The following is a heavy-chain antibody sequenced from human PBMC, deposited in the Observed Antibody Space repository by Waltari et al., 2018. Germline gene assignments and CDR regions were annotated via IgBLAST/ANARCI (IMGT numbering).Heavy chain of an antibody. J-gene: IGHJ6*02. D-gene: IGHD6-13*01. CDR2: ISWNSGSI. Sequence: EVQLVESGGGLVQPGRSLRLSCADSGFTFDASAMHWVRQAPGRGLEWVSGISWNSGSIGYADSVKVRFTISRDNAKNSLYRQMNSLRAEDTALYYCAKDKGSSSWYYYYGMAVWGQGTTVTVSS. CDR3: AKDKGSSSWYYYYGMAV. CDR1: GFTFDASA. V-gene: IGHV3-9*01.